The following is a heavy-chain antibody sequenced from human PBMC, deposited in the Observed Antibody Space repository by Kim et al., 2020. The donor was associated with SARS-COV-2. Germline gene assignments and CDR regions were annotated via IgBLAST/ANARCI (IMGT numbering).Heavy chain of an antibody. J-gene: IGHJ4*02. V-gene: IGHV3-30*04. CDR3: ARDSSSWYLRY. CDR2: ISYDGSNK. Sequence: GGSLRLSCAASGFTFSSYAMHWVRQAPGKGLEWVAVISYDGSNKYYADSVKGRFTISRDNSKNTLYLQMNSLRAEDTAVYYCARDSSSWYLRYWGQGTLV. D-gene: IGHD6-13*01. CDR1: GFTFSSYA.